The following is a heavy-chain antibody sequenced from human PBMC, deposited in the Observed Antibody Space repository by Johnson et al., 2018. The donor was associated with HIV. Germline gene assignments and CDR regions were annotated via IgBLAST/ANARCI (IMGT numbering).Heavy chain of an antibody. CDR1: GFTFSSYA. CDR2: ISYDGSNK. CDR3: ARGPIADDAFDS. V-gene: IGHV3-30-3*01. J-gene: IGHJ3*02. Sequence: QVQLVESGGGVVQPGRSLRLSSVASGFTFSSYAMHWVRQAPGKGLEWVAVISYDGSNKYYADSVKGRFTISRDNSKNTLYLQINSLRAADTAVYFCARGPIADDAFDSWGQGTMVTVSS.